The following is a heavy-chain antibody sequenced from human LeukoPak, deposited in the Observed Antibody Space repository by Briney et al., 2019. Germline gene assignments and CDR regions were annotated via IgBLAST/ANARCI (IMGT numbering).Heavy chain of an antibody. CDR2: IYHSGST. CDR1: GGSISSSNW. V-gene: IGHV4-4*02. CDR3: AREMAVVVKSAFDI. D-gene: IGHD3-22*01. J-gene: IGHJ3*02. Sequence: SETLSLTCAVSGGSISSSNWWSWVRQPPGKGPEWIGEIYHSGSTNYNPSLKSRVSTSVDKSKNQFSLKLSSVTAADTAVYYCAREMAVVVKSAFDIWGQGTMVTVSS.